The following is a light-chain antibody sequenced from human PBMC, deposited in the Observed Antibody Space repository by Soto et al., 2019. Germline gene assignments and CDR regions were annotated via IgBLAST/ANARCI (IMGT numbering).Light chain of an antibody. Sequence: EIVLTQSPGTLSLSPGQRATLSCRASESISRAYLAWYQQRLGQAPRLLIYGASSGATGIPDRFSGSGSGTDFTLTISGLEPEDFAIYYCQQYGGVPYTFGQGTKLEIK. J-gene: IGKJ2*01. CDR3: QQYGGVPYT. V-gene: IGKV3-20*01. CDR2: GAS. CDR1: ESISRAY.